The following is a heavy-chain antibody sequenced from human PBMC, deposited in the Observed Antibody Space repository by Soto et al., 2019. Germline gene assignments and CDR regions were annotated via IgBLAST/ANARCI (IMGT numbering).Heavy chain of an antibody. V-gene: IGHV2-26*01. CDR2: IFSNDEK. Sequence: QVTLKESGPVLVKPTETLTLTCTVSGFSLSNATMGVTWIRQPPGKALEWLAHIFSNDEKSYSPSLKSRLTISKDTSKSQVVLIMTNMDPVDTATYYCARILGFSWANWFDPWGQGTLVTVSS. CDR1: GFSLSNATMG. CDR3: ARILGFSWANWFDP. D-gene: IGHD6-13*01. J-gene: IGHJ5*02.